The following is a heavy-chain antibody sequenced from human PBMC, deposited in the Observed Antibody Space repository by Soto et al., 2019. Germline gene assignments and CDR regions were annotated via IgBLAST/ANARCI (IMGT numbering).Heavy chain of an antibody. CDR3: VRPLPSGQTHARDV. D-gene: IGHD3-10*01. CDR2: IYNDGTT. CDR1: GLPVAGSY. Sequence: PGGSLRLSCVASGLPVAGSYMAWVRQAPGKGLEWASVIYNDGTTYYSQSVEGRFTISRDTSKNTLYLQMDRLRDEDTAVYYCVRPLPSGQTHARDVWGQGTKVTAP. V-gene: IGHV3-53*01. J-gene: IGHJ6*02.